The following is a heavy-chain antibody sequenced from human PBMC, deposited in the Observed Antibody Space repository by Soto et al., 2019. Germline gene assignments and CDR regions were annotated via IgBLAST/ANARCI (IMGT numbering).Heavy chain of an antibody. CDR3: AYGSGSYLHYFEY. J-gene: IGHJ4*02. CDR1: GYTFTDYY. CDR2: VDPEESET. D-gene: IGHD3-10*01. V-gene: IGHV1-69-2*01. Sequence: PPVKVSCKVSGYTFTDYYVHWVQQAPGKGLQWLGLVDPEESETIYGEKFQGRVTITADTSTETAYMELRSLRSEDTGVYYCAYGSGSYLHYFEYWGQGTVVTVSS.